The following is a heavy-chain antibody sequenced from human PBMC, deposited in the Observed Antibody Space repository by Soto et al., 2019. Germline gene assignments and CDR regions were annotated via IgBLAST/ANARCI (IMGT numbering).Heavy chain of an antibody. CDR1: GFTFSSYG. Sequence: QVQLVESGGGVVQPGRSLRLSCAASGFTFSSYGMHWVRQAPGKGLEWVAVIWYDGSNKYYADSVKGRFTISRDNSKNTLYLQMNSLRAEDTAVYYCARDTGEGYNWFDPWGQGTLVTVSS. CDR2: IWYDGSNK. V-gene: IGHV3-33*01. D-gene: IGHD1-26*01. J-gene: IGHJ5*02. CDR3: ARDTGEGYNWFDP.